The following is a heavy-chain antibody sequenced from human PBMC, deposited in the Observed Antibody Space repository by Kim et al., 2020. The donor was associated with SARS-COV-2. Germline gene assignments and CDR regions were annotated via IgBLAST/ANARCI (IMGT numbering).Heavy chain of an antibody. V-gene: IGHV4-39*01. CDR1: GGSISSSSYY. J-gene: IGHJ4*02. Sequence: SETLSLTCTVSGGSISSSSYYWGWIRQPPGKGLEWIGSIYYSGSTYYNPSLKSRVTISVDTSKNQFSLKLSSVTAADTAVYYCARYRNVPRYFDYWGQGTLVTVSS. D-gene: IGHD3-10*02. CDR2: IYYSGST. CDR3: ARYRNVPRYFDY.